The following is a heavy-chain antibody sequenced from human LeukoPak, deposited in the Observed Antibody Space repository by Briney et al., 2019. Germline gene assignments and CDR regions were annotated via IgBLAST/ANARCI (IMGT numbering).Heavy chain of an antibody. Sequence: GGSLRLSCAASGFTFSSYSMNWIRQAPGKGLEWVSSISSSTSYIYYADSVKGRFTISKDNAKNSLYLQMNSLRAEDTAVYYCARAGGSTVSRSDYWGQGTLVTVSS. CDR2: ISSSTSYI. CDR1: GFTFSSYS. V-gene: IGHV3-21*01. CDR3: ARAGGSTVSRSDY. D-gene: IGHD4-17*01. J-gene: IGHJ4*02.